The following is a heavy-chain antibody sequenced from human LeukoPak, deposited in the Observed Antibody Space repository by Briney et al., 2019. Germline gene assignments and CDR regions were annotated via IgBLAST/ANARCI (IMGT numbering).Heavy chain of an antibody. CDR3: ARGGYSYGLPGDY. V-gene: IGHV7-4-1*02. D-gene: IGHD5-18*01. J-gene: IGHJ4*02. CDR1: GYTFTSYA. Sequence: ASVKVSCKASGYTFTSYAMNWVRQAPGQGLEWMGWINTSAGNPTYAQGFTGRFVFSLDTSVSTAYLQISSLKAEDTAVYYCARGGYSYGLPGDYWGQGTLVTVSS. CDR2: INTSAGNP.